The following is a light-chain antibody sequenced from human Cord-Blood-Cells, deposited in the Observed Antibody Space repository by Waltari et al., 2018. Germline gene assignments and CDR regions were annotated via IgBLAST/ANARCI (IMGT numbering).Light chain of an antibody. CDR1: QAISNY. Sequence: DIQMTHSPSSLSASVGDRVPITCQASQAISNYLNWYQRKPGKAPKLLLYDASNLETGVPSRFSGSGSGTDFTFTSSSLQPEDIATYYCQQYDNVPITFGQGTRVEIK. CDR3: QQYDNVPIT. V-gene: IGKV1-33*01. CDR2: DAS. J-gene: IGKJ5*01.